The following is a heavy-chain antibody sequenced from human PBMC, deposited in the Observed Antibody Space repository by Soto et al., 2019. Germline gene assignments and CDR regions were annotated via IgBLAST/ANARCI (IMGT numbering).Heavy chain of an antibody. CDR1: GCTFSSYA. V-gene: IGHV3-23*01. CDR3: AKDRVLSSIAARGPRYYFDY. J-gene: IGHJ4*02. CDR2: ISGSGGST. D-gene: IGHD6-6*01. Sequence: GCLRRSCAASGCTFSSYAMSGVRQAPGKGLEWVSAISGSGGSTYYADSVKGRFTISRDNSKNTLYLQMNSLRAEDTAVYYCAKDRVLSSIAARGPRYYFDYWGQGTLVTVYS.